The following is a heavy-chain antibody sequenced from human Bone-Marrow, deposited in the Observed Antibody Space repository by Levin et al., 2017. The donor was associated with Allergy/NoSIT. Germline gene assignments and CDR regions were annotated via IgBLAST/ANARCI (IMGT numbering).Heavy chain of an antibody. D-gene: IGHD4-11*01. CDR3: ARQDKYSNYGWYFDY. Sequence: GESLKISCAASGFTFSSYGMHWVRQAPGKGLEWVAVIWYDGSNKYYADSVKGRFTISRDNSKNTLYLQMNSLRAEDTAVYYCARQDKYSNYGWYFDYWGQGTLVTVAS. CDR1: GFTFSSYG. CDR2: IWYDGSNK. J-gene: IGHJ4*02. V-gene: IGHV3-33*01.